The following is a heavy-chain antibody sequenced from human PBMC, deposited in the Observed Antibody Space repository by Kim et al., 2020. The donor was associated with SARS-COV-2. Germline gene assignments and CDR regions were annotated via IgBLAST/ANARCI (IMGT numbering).Heavy chain of an antibody. CDR3: ARENAVTLMTYYYYYGMDV. CDR2: ISSSSSYI. D-gene: IGHD4-17*01. Sequence: GGSLRLSCAASGFTFSSYSMNWVRQAPGKGLEWVSSISSSSSYIYYADSVKGRFTISRDNAKNSLYLQMNSLRAEDTAVYYCARENAVTLMTYYYYYGMDVWGEGTTVTVSS. V-gene: IGHV3-21*01. CDR1: GFTFSSYS. J-gene: IGHJ6*04.